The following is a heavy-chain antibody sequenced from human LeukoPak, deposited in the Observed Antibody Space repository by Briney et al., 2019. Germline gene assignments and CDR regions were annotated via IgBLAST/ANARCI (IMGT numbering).Heavy chain of an antibody. Sequence: ASVKVSCKASGYTFTSYGISWVRQAPGQGLEWMGWISAYNGNTNYAQKLQGRVTMATDTSTSTAYMELRSLRSDDTAVYYCAIAVAVRSDAFDIWGQGTMVTVSS. CDR1: GYTFTSYG. D-gene: IGHD6-19*01. J-gene: IGHJ3*02. CDR2: ISAYNGNT. CDR3: AIAVAVRSDAFDI. V-gene: IGHV1-18*01.